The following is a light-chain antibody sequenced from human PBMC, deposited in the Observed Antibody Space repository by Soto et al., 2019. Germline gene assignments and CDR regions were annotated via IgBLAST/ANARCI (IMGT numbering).Light chain of an antibody. V-gene: IGKV1-39*01. CDR2: AAS. Sequence: DIQMTQSPSSLSASVGDRVTITCRASQSISSYLNCYQQKPGKAPKLLIYAASSLQSGVPSRFSGSGSGTDFTLTINSLQPEDFATYYCQQSYSAPRTFGQGTKVDIK. CDR1: QSISSY. CDR3: QQSYSAPRT. J-gene: IGKJ1*01.